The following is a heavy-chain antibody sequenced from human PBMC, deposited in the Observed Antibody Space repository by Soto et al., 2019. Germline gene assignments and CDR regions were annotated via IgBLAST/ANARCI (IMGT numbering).Heavy chain of an antibody. CDR1: GGSISSYY. Sequence: SDTLSLTCTVSGGSISSYYWIWIRQPPGKGLEWIGYIYYSGSTNYNPSLKSRVTISVDTSKNQFSLKLSSVTAADTAVYYCARGLRFLEWLSNIWFDPWGQGTLVTVSS. V-gene: IGHV4-59*01. CDR3: ARGLRFLEWLSNIWFDP. CDR2: IYYSGST. J-gene: IGHJ5*02. D-gene: IGHD3-3*01.